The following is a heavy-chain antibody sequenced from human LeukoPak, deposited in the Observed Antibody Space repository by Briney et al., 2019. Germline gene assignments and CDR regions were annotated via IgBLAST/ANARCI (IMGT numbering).Heavy chain of an antibody. J-gene: IGHJ4*02. CDR3: ARGHDYANY. V-gene: IGHV4-61*01. D-gene: IGHD4-17*01. Sequence: PSETLSLTCTVSGGSVSSGSYYWSWIRQPPGKGLEWIGYIYYSGSTNYNPSLKSRVTISVDTSKNQFSLKLSSVTAADTAVYYCARGHDYANYWGQGTLVTVSS. CDR1: GGSVSSGSYY. CDR2: IYYSGST.